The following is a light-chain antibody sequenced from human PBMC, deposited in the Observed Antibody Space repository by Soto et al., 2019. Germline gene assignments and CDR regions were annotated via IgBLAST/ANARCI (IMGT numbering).Light chain of an antibody. Sequence: EIVLTQSPVTLSLSPGERATLSCRASQSVGSYLGWYQHKPGQAPRLLIYDASNRAPGIPARFSGSGSGTDFTLTISSLEPEDFAVYYCQQRSNWPRGTFGQGTKLEIK. CDR3: QQRSNWPRGT. CDR1: QSVGSY. CDR2: DAS. J-gene: IGKJ2*01. V-gene: IGKV3-11*01.